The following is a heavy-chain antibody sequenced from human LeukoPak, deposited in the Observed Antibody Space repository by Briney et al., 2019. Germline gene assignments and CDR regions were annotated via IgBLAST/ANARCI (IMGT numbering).Heavy chain of an antibody. CDR2: ISSNGGST. CDR1: GFTFSSYA. Sequence: PGGSLRLSCAASGFTFSSYAMHWVRQAPGKGLEYVSAISSNGGSTYYANSVKGRFTISRDNSKNTLYLQMGSLRAEDMAVYYCARDRAVGAVRYSFDYWGQGTLVTVSS. CDR3: ARDRAVGAVRYSFDY. D-gene: IGHD1-26*01. J-gene: IGHJ4*02. V-gene: IGHV3-64*01.